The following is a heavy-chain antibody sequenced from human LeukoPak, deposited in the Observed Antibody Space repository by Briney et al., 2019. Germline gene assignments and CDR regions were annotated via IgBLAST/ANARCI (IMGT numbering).Heavy chain of an antibody. CDR3: ARGGPRADYDILTGYYRPGLYYFDY. CDR1: GGSFSGYY. CDR2: INHSGST. V-gene: IGHV4-34*01. D-gene: IGHD3-9*01. J-gene: IGHJ4*02. Sequence: SETLSLTCAVYGGSFSGYYWSWIRQPPGKGLEWIGEINHSGSTSYNPSLKSRVTISVDTSKNQFSMKLSSVTAADTAVYYCARGGPRADYDILTGYYRPGLYYFDYWGQGTLVTVSS.